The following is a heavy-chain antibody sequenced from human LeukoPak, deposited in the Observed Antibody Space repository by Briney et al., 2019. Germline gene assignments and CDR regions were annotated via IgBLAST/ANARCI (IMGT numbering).Heavy chain of an antibody. CDR3: ARGPPSRDGYTPFDY. CDR1: GYTFTSYG. CDR2: ISAYNGNT. J-gene: IGHJ4*02. Sequence: ASVKVSCKASGYTFTSYGISWVRQAPGQGLEWMGWISAYNGNTNYAQKLQGRVTMTTDTSTSTAYMELRSLRSDDTAVYYCARGPPSRDGYTPFDYWGQGTLVTVSS. D-gene: IGHD5-24*01. V-gene: IGHV1-18*01.